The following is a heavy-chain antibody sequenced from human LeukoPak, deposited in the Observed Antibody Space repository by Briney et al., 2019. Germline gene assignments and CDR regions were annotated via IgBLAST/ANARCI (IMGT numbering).Heavy chain of an antibody. CDR3: ARGGILYGMDV. Sequence: GALRLSCAASGFTFSSYWMSWVRQAPGKGLEWVANIKQDGSEKYYVDSVEGRFTISRDNAQNSLHLQMNSLRAEDTAAYYCARGGILYGMDVWGQGTTVTVSS. J-gene: IGHJ6*02. D-gene: IGHD6-13*01. CDR2: IKQDGSEK. V-gene: IGHV3-7*05. CDR1: GFTFSSYW.